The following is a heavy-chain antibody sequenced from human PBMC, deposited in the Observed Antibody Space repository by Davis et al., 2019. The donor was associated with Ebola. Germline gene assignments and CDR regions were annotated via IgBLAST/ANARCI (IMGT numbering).Heavy chain of an antibody. Sequence: AASVKVSCKASGYTFTSYDISWVRQAPGQGLEWMGWISAYNGNTNYAQKPQGRVTMTTDTSTSTAYMELRSLRYDDTAVYYCARDIPTVNPLDYWGQGTLVTVSS. CDR2: ISAYNGNT. V-gene: IGHV1-18*01. CDR3: ARDIPTVNPLDY. CDR1: GYTFTSYD. J-gene: IGHJ4*02. D-gene: IGHD4-17*01.